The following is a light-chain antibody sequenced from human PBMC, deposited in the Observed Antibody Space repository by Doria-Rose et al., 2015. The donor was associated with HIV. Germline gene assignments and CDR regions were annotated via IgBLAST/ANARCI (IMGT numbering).Light chain of an antibody. Sequence: IVLTQSPVTLSLSPGERATVSCRASQTVSDSLVWYQQRSGQAPRLLIYDSSNRATGIPDRFSGSGSGTDFTLTISSLEPEDSAVYYCQQRGDPLTFGGGTKVEIK. V-gene: IGKV3-11*01. CDR2: DSS. CDR3: QQRGDPLT. J-gene: IGKJ4*01. CDR1: QTVSDS.